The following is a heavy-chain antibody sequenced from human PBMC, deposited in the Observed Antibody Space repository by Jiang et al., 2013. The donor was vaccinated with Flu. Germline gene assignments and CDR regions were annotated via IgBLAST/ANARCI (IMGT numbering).Heavy chain of an antibody. V-gene: IGHV3-74*01. CDR2: INSDGSST. J-gene: IGHJ3*02. D-gene: IGHD4-23*01. Sequence: VQLVESGGGLVQPGGSLRLSCAASGFTFSTYWMHWVRQVPGKGLVWVSRINSDGSSTNYADSVKGRFTISRDNAKNTLYLQMNSLRAEDTAVYYCIRGGSGGLDAFDIWGQGTMVTVSS. CDR3: IRGGSGGLDAFDI. CDR1: GFTFSTYW.